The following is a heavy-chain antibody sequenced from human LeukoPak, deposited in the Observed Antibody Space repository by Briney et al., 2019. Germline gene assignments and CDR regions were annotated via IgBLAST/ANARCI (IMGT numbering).Heavy chain of an antibody. Sequence: GGPLRLSCAASGFTFSSYAMSWVRQAPGKGLEWVSAISGSGGSTYYADSVKGRFTISRDNSKNTLYLQMNSLRAEDTAVYYCAKVDRAVTIFGVVIPAFDYWGQGTLVTVSS. V-gene: IGHV3-23*01. CDR2: ISGSGGST. CDR1: GFTFSSYA. D-gene: IGHD3-3*01. CDR3: AKVDRAVTIFGVVIPAFDY. J-gene: IGHJ4*02.